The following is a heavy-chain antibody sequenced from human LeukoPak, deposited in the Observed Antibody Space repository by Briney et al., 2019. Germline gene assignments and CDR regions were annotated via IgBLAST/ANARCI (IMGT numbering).Heavy chain of an antibody. V-gene: IGHV3-11*04. D-gene: IGHD3-9*01. CDR1: GFTFSDYY. Sequence: GGSLRLSCAGSGFTFSDYYMNWIRQAPGKGLEWVSYISGSGTTIYYPDSVKGRFTVSRDNANNALYLQMNSLRAEDTAVYYCARGVRYLDYWGQGTLVTVSS. CDR2: ISGSGTTI. J-gene: IGHJ4*02. CDR3: ARGVRYLDY.